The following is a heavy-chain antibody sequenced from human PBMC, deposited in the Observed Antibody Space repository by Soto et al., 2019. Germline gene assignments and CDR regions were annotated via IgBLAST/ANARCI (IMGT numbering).Heavy chain of an antibody. CDR1: GFSLSTSGMC. CDR2: IDWDDDK. Sequence: ESGPTLVNPTQTLTLTCTFSGFSLSTSGMCVSWIRQPPGKALEWLALIDWDDDKYYSTSLKTRLTISKDTSKNQVVLTMTNMDPVDTATYYCARITPYYDSSGYLSYYGLDVWGQGTTVTVSS. CDR3: ARITPYYDSSGYLSYYGLDV. D-gene: IGHD3-22*01. V-gene: IGHV2-70*01. J-gene: IGHJ6*02.